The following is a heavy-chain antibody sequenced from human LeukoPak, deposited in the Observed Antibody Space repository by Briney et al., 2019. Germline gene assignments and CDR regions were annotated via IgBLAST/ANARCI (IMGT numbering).Heavy chain of an antibody. CDR2: LSGSSYNT. J-gene: IGHJ4*02. CDR3: AKDPYGTRYFDY. Sequence: GGSLRLSCAASGFTFSSHALSWVRQAPGKGLVWVSSLSGSSYNTYYADSVKGRFTISRDNSKNTVYLQMNSLRAEDTAVYYCAKDPYGTRYFDYWGQGTLVTVSS. V-gene: IGHV3-23*01. CDR1: GFTFSSHA. D-gene: IGHD2-2*01.